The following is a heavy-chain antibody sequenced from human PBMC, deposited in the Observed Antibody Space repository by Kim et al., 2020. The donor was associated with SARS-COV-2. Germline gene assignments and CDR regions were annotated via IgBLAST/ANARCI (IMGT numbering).Heavy chain of an antibody. J-gene: IGHJ6*02. D-gene: IGHD2-15*01. Sequence: ANSVKGRFTISRDNAKDSLYLQMNSLRAEDSAVYYCARDAETSVLLSRLAVWGQGTTVTVSS. V-gene: IGHV3-21*01. CDR3: ARDAETSVLLSRLAV.